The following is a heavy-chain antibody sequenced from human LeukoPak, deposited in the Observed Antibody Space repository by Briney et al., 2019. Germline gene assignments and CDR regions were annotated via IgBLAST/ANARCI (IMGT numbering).Heavy chain of an antibody. D-gene: IGHD3-10*01. V-gene: IGHV1-69*06. CDR2: IIPIFGTA. CDR1: GGTFSSYA. Sequence: ASVKVSCKASGGTFSSYAISWVRQAPGQGLEWMGGIIPIFGTANYAQKFQGRVTITADKSTSTAYMELSSLRSEDTAVYYCARAVESENYYGSGSYRAFDIWGQGTMVTVSS. J-gene: IGHJ3*02. CDR3: ARAVESENYYGSGSYRAFDI.